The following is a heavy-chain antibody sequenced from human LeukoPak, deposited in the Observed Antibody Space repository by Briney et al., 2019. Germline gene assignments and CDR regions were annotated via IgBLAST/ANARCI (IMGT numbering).Heavy chain of an antibody. Sequence: GSLRLSCAASGFTFSSYAMSWVRQAPGKGLEWVSAISGSGGRTYYADSVKGRFTISRDNSKNTLYLQMNSLRAEDTAVYYCARAGGEDYYYGTDVWGQGTTVTVSS. D-gene: IGHD3-10*01. V-gene: IGHV3-23*01. J-gene: IGHJ6*02. CDR1: GFTFSSYA. CDR3: ARAGGEDYYYGTDV. CDR2: ISGSGGRT.